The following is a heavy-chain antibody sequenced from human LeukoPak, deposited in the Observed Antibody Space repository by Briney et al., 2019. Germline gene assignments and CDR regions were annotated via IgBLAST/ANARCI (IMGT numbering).Heavy chain of an antibody. CDR3: AGQFDSSGSYFY. V-gene: IGHV4-38-2*02. D-gene: IGHD3-22*01. Sequence: SETLSLTCTVSGSGYSISGGFYWGWIRQPPGKGLEWIGSIYHTGSTYYNPSLKSRATISVDTSKNQFSLKLKSVTAADTAVYYCAGQFDSSGSYFYWGQGTLVTVSS. J-gene: IGHJ4*02. CDR1: GSGYSISGGFY. CDR2: IYHTGST.